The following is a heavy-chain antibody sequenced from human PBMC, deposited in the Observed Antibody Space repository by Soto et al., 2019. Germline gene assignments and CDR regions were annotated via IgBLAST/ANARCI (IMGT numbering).Heavy chain of an antibody. CDR3: AKPMTRVTPHPVDCFDY. CDR1: RVTSSSHA. CDR2: ISGSGGST. Sequence: LSCPSYRVTSSSHAVRSVRQAPAKGLEWVSAISGSGGSTYYEDSVKGRFTISRDNSKNTLYLQMHRLRAEDTAVYDCAKPMTRVTPHPVDCFDYWGQGTLVTVSS. D-gene: IGHD4-4*01. J-gene: IGHJ4*02. V-gene: IGHV3-23*01.